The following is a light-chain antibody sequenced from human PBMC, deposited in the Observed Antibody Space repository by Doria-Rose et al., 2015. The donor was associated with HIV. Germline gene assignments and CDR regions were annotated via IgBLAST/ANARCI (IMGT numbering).Light chain of an antibody. V-gene: IGKV3-20*01. J-gene: IGKJ1*01. Sequence: TQSPGTPSLSPGERATLSCRASQSFSSTYLAWYQQKPGQAPSLLIYDGSTRATGIPGRFSASGSGTDFTLTINRLEPEDFALYYCHQYGTSWTFGQGTKVE. CDR2: DGS. CDR3: HQYGTSWT. CDR1: QSFSSTY.